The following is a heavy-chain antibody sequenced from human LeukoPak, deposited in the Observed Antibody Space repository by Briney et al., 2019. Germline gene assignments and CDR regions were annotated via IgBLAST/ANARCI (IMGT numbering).Heavy chain of an antibody. Sequence: GRSLRLSCAASGFTFSSYAMHWVRQAPGKGLEWVAVISYDGSNKYYADSVKGRFTISRDNFKNTLYLQMNSLRAEDTAVYYCARERLWFGELLFYFDYWGQGTLVTVSS. D-gene: IGHD3-10*01. CDR3: ARERLWFGELLFYFDY. V-gene: IGHV3-30*04. J-gene: IGHJ4*02. CDR2: ISYDGSNK. CDR1: GFTFSSYA.